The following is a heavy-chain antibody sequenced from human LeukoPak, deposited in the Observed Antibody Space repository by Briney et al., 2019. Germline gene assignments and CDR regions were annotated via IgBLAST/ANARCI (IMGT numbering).Heavy chain of an antibody. J-gene: IGHJ4*02. CDR1: GFTFDDYA. D-gene: IGHD3-22*01. CDR3: AKDYYDRSGYLDX. V-gene: IGHV3-9*01. CDR2: ISWNSGSI. Sequence: GGSLRLSCAASGFTFDDYAMHWVRQAPGKGLEWVSGISWNSGSIGYADSVKGRFTISRDNAKNSLYLQMNSLRAEDTALYYCAKDYYDRSGYLDXWGQGTLVTVXX.